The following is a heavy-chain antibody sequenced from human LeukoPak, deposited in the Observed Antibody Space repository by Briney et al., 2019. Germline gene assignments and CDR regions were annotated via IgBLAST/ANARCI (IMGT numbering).Heavy chain of an antibody. CDR2: IYYSGST. CDR3: ARVVASYYDILTGYGTPMELDP. J-gene: IGHJ5*02. Sequence: SETLSLTCTVSGGSISSYYWRWIRQPPGKALEWIGHIYYSGSTNYNPSLKSRVTISVDTSKNQFSLKLSSVTAADTAVYYCARVVASYYDILTGYGTPMELDPWGQGTLVTVSS. D-gene: IGHD3-9*01. V-gene: IGHV4-59*01. CDR1: GGSISSYY.